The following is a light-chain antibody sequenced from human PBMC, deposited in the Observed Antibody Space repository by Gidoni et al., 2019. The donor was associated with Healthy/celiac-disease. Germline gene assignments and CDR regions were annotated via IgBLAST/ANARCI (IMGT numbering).Light chain of an antibody. Sequence: IVLTQSPGTLSLSPGERATLSWRASQSVSSSYLAWYQQKPGQAPRLLIYGASSRATGIPDRFSGSGSGTDFALTISRLETEDFAVDYCQQYGSSPPADNFGQETKLDIK. J-gene: IGKJ2*01. V-gene: IGKV3-20*01. CDR3: QQYGSSPPADN. CDR2: GAS. CDR1: QSVSSSY.